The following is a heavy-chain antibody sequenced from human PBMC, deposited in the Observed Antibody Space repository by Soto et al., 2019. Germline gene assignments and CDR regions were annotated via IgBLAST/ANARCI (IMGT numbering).Heavy chain of an antibody. J-gene: IGHJ3*02. D-gene: IGHD3-22*01. Sequence: PXESLKLSWKCSGYSFTSYWIGLVLQMPGKGLEWMGIIYPGDSDTRYSPSFQGQVTISADKSISTAYLQWSSLKASDTAMYYCASRYYYDSSGYPPDAFDIWGQGTMVTVSS. CDR3: ASRYYYDSSGYPPDAFDI. CDR2: IYPGDSDT. V-gene: IGHV5-51*01. CDR1: GYSFTSYW.